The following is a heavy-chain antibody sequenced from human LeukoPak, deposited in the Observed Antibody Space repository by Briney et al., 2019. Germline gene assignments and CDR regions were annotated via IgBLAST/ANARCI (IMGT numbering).Heavy chain of an antibody. CDR1: GVTFSSYS. CDR3: ARVGGDAEYFQH. D-gene: IGHD2-21*02. CDR2: ISSSSSYI. J-gene: IGHJ1*01. V-gene: IGHV3-21*01. Sequence: GGSLRLSCAASGVTFSSYSMNWVRQPPGKGLEWVSSISSSSSYIYYADSVKGRFTISRDNAKNSLYLQMNSLRAEDTAVYYCARVGGDAEYFQHWGQGTLVTVSS.